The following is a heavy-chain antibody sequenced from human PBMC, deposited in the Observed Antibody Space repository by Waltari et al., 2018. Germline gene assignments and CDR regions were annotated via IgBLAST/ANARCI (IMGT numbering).Heavy chain of an antibody. J-gene: IGHJ4*02. Sequence: EVQLLESGGGLVQPGGSLRLSCAASGFTFSSYAMSWVRQAPGKGLAWVSVIYSGGSTYYADSVKGRFTISRDNSKNTLYLQMNSLRAEDTAVYYCAKNSDYYFDYWGQGTLVTVSS. V-gene: IGHV3-23*03. D-gene: IGHD2-15*01. CDR3: AKNSDYYFDY. CDR2: IYSGGST. CDR1: GFTFSSYA.